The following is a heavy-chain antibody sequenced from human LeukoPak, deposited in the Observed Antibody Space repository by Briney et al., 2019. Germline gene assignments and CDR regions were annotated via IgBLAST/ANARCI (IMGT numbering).Heavy chain of an antibody. CDR3: ARVGRFILRSNWFDP. CDR2: INHSGST. D-gene: IGHD3-3*01. V-gene: IGHV4-34*01. J-gene: IGHJ5*02. CDR1: GFTFSSYE. Sequence: GSLRLSCAASGFTFSSYEMNWVRQAPGKGLEWIGEINHSGSTNYNPSLKSRVTISVDTSKNQFSLKLSSVTAADTAVYYCARVGRFILRSNWFDPWGQGTLVTVSS.